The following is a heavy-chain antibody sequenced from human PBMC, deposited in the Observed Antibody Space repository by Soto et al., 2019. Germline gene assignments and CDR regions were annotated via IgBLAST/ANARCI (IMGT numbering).Heavy chain of an antibody. CDR3: ARRGKILGLSWFDP. V-gene: IGHV4-59*08. CDR2: IYYSGST. CDR1: GGSISSYY. J-gene: IGHJ5*02. Sequence: QVQLQESGPGLVKPSETLSLTCTVSGGSISSYYWSWIRQPPGKGLEWIGYIYYSGSTNYNPSLKSRVTISVDTSKNQFSLKLSSVTAADTAVYYCARRGKILGLSWFDPWGQGTLVTVSS. D-gene: IGHD3-16*01.